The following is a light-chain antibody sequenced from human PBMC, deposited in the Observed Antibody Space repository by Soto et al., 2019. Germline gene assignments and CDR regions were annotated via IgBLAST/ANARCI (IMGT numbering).Light chain of an antibody. J-gene: IGKJ4*01. CDR3: QQRSNWPPVT. V-gene: IGKV3-11*01. Sequence: EIVLTQSPATLSLSPGERATLSCRASQSVSSYLAWYQQKPGQAPRLLIYDASNRATGIPARFSGSGSGADFTRTISSLEPEDLAIYYCQQRSNWPPVTFGEGTKVEIK. CDR2: DAS. CDR1: QSVSSY.